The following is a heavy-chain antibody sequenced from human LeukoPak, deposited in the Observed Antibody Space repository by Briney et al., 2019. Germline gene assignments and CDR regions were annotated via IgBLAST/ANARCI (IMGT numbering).Heavy chain of an antibody. V-gene: IGHV3-66*01. CDR2: IYSGGST. Sequence: PGGSLRLSCAASGFTVSSNYMSWVRQAPGKGLEWVSVIYSGGSTYYADSVKGRFTISRGNSKNTLYLQMNSLRAEDTAVYYCARDRPSDYYYGMDVWGQGTTVTVSS. CDR1: GFTVSSNY. J-gene: IGHJ6*02. CDR3: ARDRPSDYYYGMDV.